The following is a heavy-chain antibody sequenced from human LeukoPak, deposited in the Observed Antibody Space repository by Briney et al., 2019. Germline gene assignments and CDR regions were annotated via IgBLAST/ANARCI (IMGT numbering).Heavy chain of an antibody. CDR3: ARLTSGSSIDY. V-gene: IGHV1-69*06. D-gene: IGHD3-10*01. CDR1: GYTFTRYG. CDR2: IIPIFGTA. J-gene: IGHJ4*02. Sequence: GASVKVSCKASGYTFTRYGINWVRQAPGEGLEWMGGIIPIFGTANYAQKFQGRVTITADKSTSTAYMELSSLRSEDTAVYYCARLTSGSSIDYWGQGTLVTVSS.